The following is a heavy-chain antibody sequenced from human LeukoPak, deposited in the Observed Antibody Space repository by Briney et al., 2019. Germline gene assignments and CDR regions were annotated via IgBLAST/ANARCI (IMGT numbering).Heavy chain of an antibody. V-gene: IGHV3-21*01. J-gene: IGHJ4*02. CDR1: GFTFSGYS. Sequence: GGSLRLSCAASGFTFSGYSMNWVRQAPGKGLEWVSSISSSSSYIYYADSVKGRFTISRDNAKNSLYLQMNSLRAEDTAVYYCARDGAAAGDYWGQGTLVTVSS. D-gene: IGHD6-13*01. CDR2: ISSSSSYI. CDR3: ARDGAAAGDY.